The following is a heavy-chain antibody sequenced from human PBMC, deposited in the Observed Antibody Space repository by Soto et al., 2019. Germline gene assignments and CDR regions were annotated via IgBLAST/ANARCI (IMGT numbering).Heavy chain of an antibody. D-gene: IGHD3-10*01. Sequence: EVQLLEYGGGLVQPGGSLRLYCAASGLTFKNFAGSWVSQAPGKGMEWVSAIGGSGSSANYADSVKGRFTVSRDDSKSTLYLQMSGLRVDDTALYYCAKDAVAYNGEWDWFDLWGQGTLVTVSS. CDR3: AKDAVAYNGEWDWFDL. V-gene: IGHV3-23*01. J-gene: IGHJ5*02. CDR1: GLTFKNFA. CDR2: IGGSGSSA.